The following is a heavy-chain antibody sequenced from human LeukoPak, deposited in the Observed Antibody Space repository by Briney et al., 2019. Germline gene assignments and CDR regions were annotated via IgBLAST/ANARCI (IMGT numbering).Heavy chain of an antibody. CDR2: IDWDDDK. CDR1: GFSLRTTGIR. Sequence: SGPTLLNPPQPLTLSCTFSGFSLRTTGIRGNWIRQPPGKALEWLARIDWDDDKYYNPSLKTRLTISKDTSKNQVVLTMTNVDPVDTATYYCARMQRTAPGRGYYYYIMDLWGRGTRVTVSS. J-gene: IGHJ6*02. D-gene: IGHD6-13*01. CDR3: ARMQRTAPGRGYYYYIMDL. V-gene: IGHV2-70*04.